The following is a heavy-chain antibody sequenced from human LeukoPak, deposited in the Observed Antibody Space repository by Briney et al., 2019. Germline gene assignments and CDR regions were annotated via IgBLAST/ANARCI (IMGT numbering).Heavy chain of an antibody. D-gene: IGHD1-1*01. CDR1: GFTFSSYW. Sequence: GGSLRLSCAASGFTFSSYWMSWVRQAPGKGPEWVANIKQDESEKYYVDSLKGRFTVSRDNAKNSLYLQMNSLRAEDTAVYYCARDKIEGPTKLDYWGQGILVTVSS. V-gene: IGHV3-7*01. J-gene: IGHJ4*02. CDR3: ARDKIEGPTKLDY. CDR2: IKQDESEK.